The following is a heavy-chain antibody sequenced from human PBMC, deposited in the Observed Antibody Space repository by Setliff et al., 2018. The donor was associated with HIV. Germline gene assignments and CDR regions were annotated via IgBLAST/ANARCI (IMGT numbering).Heavy chain of an antibody. J-gene: IGHJ3*02. CDR1: GGTFINSA. D-gene: IGHD3-9*01. CDR2: IIPIFNTG. CDR3: ARVPKPLRYFSPTDAFDI. Sequence: ASVKVSCKASGGTFINSAFTWVRQAPGQGLEWMGSIIPIFNTGNYAQKFQNRVTITRDTSASTAYMELSSLRSEDTAVYYCARVPKPLRYFSPTDAFDIWGQGTMVTVSS. V-gene: IGHV1-69*05.